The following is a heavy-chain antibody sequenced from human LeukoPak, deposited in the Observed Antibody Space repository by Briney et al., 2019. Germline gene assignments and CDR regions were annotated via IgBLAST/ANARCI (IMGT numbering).Heavy chain of an antibody. CDR3: ARGGAARLHFQN. CDR2: IYNSGST. Sequence: SETLSLTCTVSGGSISSYYWSWIRQPPGKGLEWIGNIYNSGSTNYNPSLKSRVTISVDTSKNQFSLNLNSVTAADTAVYYCARGGAARLHFQNWGQGTLVTVSS. CDR1: GGSISSYY. D-gene: IGHD6-6*01. J-gene: IGHJ1*01. V-gene: IGHV4-59*01.